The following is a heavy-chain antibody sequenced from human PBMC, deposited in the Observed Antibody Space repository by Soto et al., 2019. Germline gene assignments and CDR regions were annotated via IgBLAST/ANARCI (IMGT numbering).Heavy chain of an antibody. CDR1: GYTFTYYG. CDR2: ISPYNGDT. CDR3: AREAGSGSYYAEDL. V-gene: IGHV1-18*04. Sequence: ASVKVSCKASGYTFTYYGISWVRQAPGQGLEWMGWISPYNGDTDYAQQFQGRVTLTTDTSTTTVYMDLRSLRSGDTAVYYCAREAGSGSYYAEDLWGQGTLLTVSS. D-gene: IGHD1-26*01. J-gene: IGHJ5*02.